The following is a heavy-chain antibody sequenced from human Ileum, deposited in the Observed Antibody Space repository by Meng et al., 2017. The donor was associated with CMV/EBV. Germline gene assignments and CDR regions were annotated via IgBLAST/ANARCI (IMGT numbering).Heavy chain of an antibody. D-gene: IGHD3-10*01. CDR1: GFTFSSYA. CDR2: IKEDGGEK. CDR3: IWGGWFPSS. Sequence: GESLKISCAASGFTFSSYAMHWVRQAPGKGLEWVASIKEDGGEKKYVDSVKGRFTISRDNGKNSLYLQMDSLRVDDTAIYYCIWGGWFPSSWGQGTLVTVSS. V-gene: IGHV3-7*01. J-gene: IGHJ5*02.